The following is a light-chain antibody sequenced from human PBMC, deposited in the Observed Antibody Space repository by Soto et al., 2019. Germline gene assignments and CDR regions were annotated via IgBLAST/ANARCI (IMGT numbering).Light chain of an antibody. Sequence: DIQMTQSPSTLSASVGDRVNITCRASQSISSWLAWYQQKPGKAPKVLIFDASSLESGVPSRFSGSGSATEFTLTISSLQPDDFATYYCQQYSTYPWTFGQGTKLDI. CDR1: QSISSW. J-gene: IGKJ1*01. CDR2: DAS. CDR3: QQYSTYPWT. V-gene: IGKV1-5*01.